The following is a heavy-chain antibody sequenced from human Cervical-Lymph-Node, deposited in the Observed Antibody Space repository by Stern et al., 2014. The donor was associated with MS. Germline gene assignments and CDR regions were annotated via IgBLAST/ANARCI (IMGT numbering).Heavy chain of an antibody. D-gene: IGHD2-15*01. CDR2: IHPGESDI. V-gene: IGHV5-51*01. Sequence: EVQLVQSGAEVKKPGESLKISCQGSGYSFSNYWIGWVRQMPGKGLEWVGVIHPGESDIRYSPSFQGQVTISADKSINTAYLQWSSLKASDTAMFYCARLTYGYCGGGRCSWDYWGQGTLVTVSS. CDR1: GYSFSNYW. CDR3: ARLTYGYCGGGRCSWDY. J-gene: IGHJ4*02.